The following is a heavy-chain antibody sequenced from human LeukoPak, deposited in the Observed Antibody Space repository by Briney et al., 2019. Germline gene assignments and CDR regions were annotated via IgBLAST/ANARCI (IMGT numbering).Heavy chain of an antibody. CDR1: GGSITTTNW. CDR2: VHLSGAT. CDR3: TRESGASSPFGF. D-gene: IGHD1-26*01. Sequence: KPSGTLSLTCAVSGGSITTTNWWRWVRQPPGKGLEWIGEVHLSGATNYNPSLESRVSMSIDKSKNHLSLEVTSVTAADTAIYYCTRESGASSPFGFWGQGTLLTVSS. V-gene: IGHV4-4*02. J-gene: IGHJ4*02.